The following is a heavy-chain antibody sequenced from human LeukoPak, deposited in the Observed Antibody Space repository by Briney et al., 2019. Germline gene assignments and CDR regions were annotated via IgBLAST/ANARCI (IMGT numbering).Heavy chain of an antibody. CDR2: ISWNSGSI. D-gene: IGHD5-12*01. V-gene: IGHV3-9*01. J-gene: IGHJ4*02. Sequence: GGSLRLSCAASGFTFDDYAMHWVRHAPGKGLEWVSGISWNSGSIGYADSVKGRFTISRDNAKNSLYLQMNSLRAEDTALYYCAKAAFSGSDADFDYWGQGTLVTVSS. CDR1: GFTFDDYA. CDR3: AKAAFSGSDADFDY.